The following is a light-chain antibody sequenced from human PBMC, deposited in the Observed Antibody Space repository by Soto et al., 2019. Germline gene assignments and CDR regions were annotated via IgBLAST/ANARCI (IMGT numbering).Light chain of an antibody. Sequence: QSVLTQPPSASGTPGQRVTISCSGSSSNIGTNTVIWYQQLPGAAPKLLIYSDNQRPSGFPDRFSGSKSGTSASLAISGLQSEDEADYFCAAWDVSLVVFGGGTKLTVL. J-gene: IGLJ2*01. CDR3: AAWDVSLVV. V-gene: IGLV1-44*01. CDR2: SDN. CDR1: SSNIGTNT.